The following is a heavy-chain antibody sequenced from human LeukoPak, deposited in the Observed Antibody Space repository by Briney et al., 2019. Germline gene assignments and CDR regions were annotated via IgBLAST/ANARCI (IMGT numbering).Heavy chain of an antibody. J-gene: IGHJ4*02. Sequence: GGSLRLSCVASGLPIADFAMHWVRQAPGKGLEWVSLISGDGVSTFYADSVKGRFSISRDNRKNSLYLEVISLRTEDAAIIYCAKESGKFDYWGQGTLVAVSS. CDR2: ISGDGVST. CDR1: GLPIADFA. CDR3: AKESGKFDY. V-gene: IGHV3-43*02.